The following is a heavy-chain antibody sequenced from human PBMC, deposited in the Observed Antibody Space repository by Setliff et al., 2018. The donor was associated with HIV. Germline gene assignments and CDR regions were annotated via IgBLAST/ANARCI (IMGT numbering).Heavy chain of an antibody. J-gene: IGHJ4*02. V-gene: IGHV4-31*03. CDR2: IYHSGST. D-gene: IGHD3-22*01. Sequence: SETLSLTCTVSGDSIKSDGYYWSWIRRHPGNGLEWIGFIYHSGSTHYNPSLASRVTISVDTSKNQYSLKLSSVTAADTAVYYCAREGGGAYFDSSGYYFDYWGQGRLVTVSS. CDR1: GDSIKSDGYY. CDR3: AREGGGAYFDSSGYYFDY.